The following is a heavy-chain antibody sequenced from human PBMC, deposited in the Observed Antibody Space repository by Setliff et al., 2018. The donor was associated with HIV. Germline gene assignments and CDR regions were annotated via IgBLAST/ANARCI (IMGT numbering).Heavy chain of an antibody. CDR3: ARDYLHVFDI. CDR1: GYTYTGSF. J-gene: IGHJ3*02. CDR2: INCNSGGT. Sequence: ASVKVSCKSSGYTYTGSFMHWVRQAPGQGLEWMVSINCNSGGTYYAQNFQGWVTVTRDTSINTVYMELSSLKSDDTAVYYCARDYLHVFDIWGQGTMVTVSS. V-gene: IGHV1-2*04.